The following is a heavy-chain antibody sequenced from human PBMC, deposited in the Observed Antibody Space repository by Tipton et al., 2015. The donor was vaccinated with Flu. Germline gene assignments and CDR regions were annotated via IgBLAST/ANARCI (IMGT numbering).Heavy chain of an antibody. J-gene: IGHJ4*02. V-gene: IGHV4-38-2*01. Sequence: LRLSCSVSGDSIASDYYWGWIRQPPGKGLEWIGNLHHTGNTYYNPSLRSRVTILVDRSKNQFSLKLSSVTAADTAVYYCARRKFYDSSGYYYPLFDFWGQGTLVTVSS. CDR1: GDSIASDYY. CDR2: LHHTGNT. CDR3: ARRKFYDSSGYYYPLFDF. D-gene: IGHD3-22*01.